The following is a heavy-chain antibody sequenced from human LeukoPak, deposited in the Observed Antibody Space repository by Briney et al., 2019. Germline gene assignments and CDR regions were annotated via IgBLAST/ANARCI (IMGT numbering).Heavy chain of an antibody. J-gene: IGHJ4*02. CDR2: IFHSGNT. CDR1: GYSISSGYF. Sequence: PSETLSLACAVSGYSISSGYFWGWIRQSPRKGLEWIGSIFHSGNTYYNPSLKSRATLSVDTSKNEFSLRLTSVTAEDTAMYYCASPRGTYIDYWGQGTLVTVSS. D-gene: IGHD3-16*01. V-gene: IGHV4-38-2*01. CDR3: ASPRGTYIDY.